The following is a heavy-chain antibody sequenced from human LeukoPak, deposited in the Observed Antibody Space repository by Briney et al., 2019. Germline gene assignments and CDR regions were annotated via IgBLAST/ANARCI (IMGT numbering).Heavy chain of an antibody. Sequence: AGTLSLTCAVSGRSITTTNWWSWVRQPPGKGLERIGEVHLNGATNYNPSLESRFSMSIDKSNNHLSLEVTSVTAADTAMYYCTRESGAFSPFGFWGQGTLVTVSS. CDR1: GRSITTTNW. V-gene: IGHV4-4*02. CDR3: TRESGAFSPFGF. D-gene: IGHD1-26*01. J-gene: IGHJ4*02. CDR2: VHLNGAT.